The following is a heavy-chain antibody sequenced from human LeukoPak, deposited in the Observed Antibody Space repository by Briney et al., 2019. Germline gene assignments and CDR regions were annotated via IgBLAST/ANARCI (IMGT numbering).Heavy chain of an antibody. D-gene: IGHD3-10*01. CDR3: ARDPAITMVRGVRGLPPDY. CDR1: GFTFSDYY. J-gene: IGHJ4*02. CDR2: ISSSGSTI. Sequence: PGGSLRLSCAASGFTFSDYYMSWIRQAPGKGLERVSYISSSGSTIYYADSVKGRFTISRDNAKNSLYLQMNSLRAEDTAVYYCARDPAITMVRGVRGLPPDYWGQGTLVTVSS. V-gene: IGHV3-11*01.